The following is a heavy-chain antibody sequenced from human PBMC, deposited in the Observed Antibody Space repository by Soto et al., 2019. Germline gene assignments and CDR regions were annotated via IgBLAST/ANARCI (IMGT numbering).Heavy chain of an antibody. CDR1: GFTVSNNY. CDR3: ERDGTYNWV. CDR2: IYSGGAT. Sequence: EVQLVETGGGLVQPGGSLRLSCAASGFTVSNNYMRWVRQAPGKGLEWVSLIYSGGATYYADSVKGRFTISRDNSKNTLYLQMNSLRAEDTAGYYCERDGTYNWVGGQGILVTVSS. V-gene: IGHV3-66*01. D-gene: IGHD1-1*01. J-gene: IGHJ4*02.